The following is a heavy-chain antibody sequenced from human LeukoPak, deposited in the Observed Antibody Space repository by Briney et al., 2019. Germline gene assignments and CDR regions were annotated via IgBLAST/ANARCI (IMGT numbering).Heavy chain of an antibody. J-gene: IGHJ6*02. CDR3: ARGHYGMDV. V-gene: IGHV3-11*01. Sequence: PGGSLRLSCAASGFTFENHYMSWVRQAPRKGLEWISYIHPSGDSVYYADSVKGRFTISRDNAKTSLNLQMNSLRVEDTAMYYCARGHYGMDVWGQGTTVIVS. CDR2: IHPSGDSV. CDR1: GFTFENHY.